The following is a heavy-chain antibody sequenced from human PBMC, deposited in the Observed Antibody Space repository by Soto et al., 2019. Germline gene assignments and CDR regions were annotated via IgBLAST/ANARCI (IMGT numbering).Heavy chain of an antibody. V-gene: IGHV4-31*03. D-gene: IGHD6-13*01. Sequence: QVQLQESGPGLVKPSQTLSLTCTVSGGSISSGGYYWSWIRQHPGKGLEWIGYIYYSGSTYYNPPLKSRVTISVDTSKNQFSLKLSSVTAADTAVYYCAREIAAAGTYYFDYWGQGTLVTVSS. CDR2: IYYSGST. CDR3: AREIAAAGTYYFDY. J-gene: IGHJ4*02. CDR1: GGSISSGGYY.